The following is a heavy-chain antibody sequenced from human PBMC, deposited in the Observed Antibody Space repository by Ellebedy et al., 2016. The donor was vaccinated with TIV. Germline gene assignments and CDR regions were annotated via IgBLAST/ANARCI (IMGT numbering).Heavy chain of an antibody. CDR2: ISWNSGSI. CDR3: AKDSAGGSYYGYDAFDI. J-gene: IGHJ3*02. V-gene: IGHV3-9*01. Sequence: SLKISXAASGFTFDDYAMHWVRQAPGKGPEWVSGISWNSGSIGYADSVKGRFTISRDNAKNSLYLQMNSLRAEDTALYYCAKDSAGGSYYGYDAFDIWGQGTMVTVSS. D-gene: IGHD1-26*01. CDR1: GFTFDDYA.